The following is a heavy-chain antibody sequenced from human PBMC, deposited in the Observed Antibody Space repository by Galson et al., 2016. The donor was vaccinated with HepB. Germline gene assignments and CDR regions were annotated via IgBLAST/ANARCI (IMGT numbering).Heavy chain of an antibody. J-gene: IGHJ6*02. V-gene: IGHV3-23*01. CDR3: AKRRNNWSSGYYYALDV. CDR1: GLTFSSYP. CDR2: ISDRGVST. Sequence: SLRLSCAGSGLTFSSYPMTWVRQAPGKGLEWVSAISDRGVSTYYADSVKGRFTISRDNSKNTLYVQMNSLRAEDTAVYYCAKRRNNWSSGYYYALDVWGQGTTVTVSS. D-gene: IGHD1-1*01.